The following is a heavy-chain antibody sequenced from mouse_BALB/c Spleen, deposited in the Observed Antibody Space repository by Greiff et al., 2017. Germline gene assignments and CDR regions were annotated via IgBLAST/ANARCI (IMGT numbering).Heavy chain of an antibody. D-gene: IGHD1-1*01. V-gene: IGHV5-4*02. CDR2: ISDGGSYT. CDR1: GFTFSDYY. CDR3: ARDYYGSAMDY. J-gene: IGHJ4*01. Sequence: DVQLVESGGGLVKPGGSLKLSCAASGFTFSDYYMYWVRQTPEKRLEWVATISDGGSYTYYPDSVKGRFTISRDNAKNNLYLQMSSLKSEDTAMYYCARDYYGSAMDYWGQGTSVTVSS.